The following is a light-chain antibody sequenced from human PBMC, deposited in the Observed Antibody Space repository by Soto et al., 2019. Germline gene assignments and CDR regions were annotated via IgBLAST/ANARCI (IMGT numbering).Light chain of an antibody. Sequence: EIVLTQSPGTLSLSPGERATLSCRASQSVSNNYLAWYHQNPGHAPRLVISGAASRATGIPDRFSGRGSGAALTLTISMLEAEDFAVYCCQQYGTTPWTFGQGTNVEFK. CDR1: QSVSNNY. J-gene: IGKJ1*01. CDR2: GAA. CDR3: QQYGTTPWT. V-gene: IGKV3-20*01.